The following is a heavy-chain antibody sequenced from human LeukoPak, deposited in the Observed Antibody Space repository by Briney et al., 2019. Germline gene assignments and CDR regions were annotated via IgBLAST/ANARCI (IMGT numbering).Heavy chain of an antibody. V-gene: IGHV4-39*07. Sequence: SQTLSLTCTVSGGSISSSSYYWGWIRQPPGKGLEWIGRIYYSGSTYYNPSLKSRVTISVDTSKNQFSLKLSSVTAADTAVYYCATQGRYQLPYRYYFDYWGQGTLVTVSS. CDR1: GGSISSSSYY. CDR3: ATQGRYQLPYRYYFDY. J-gene: IGHJ4*02. CDR2: IYYSGST. D-gene: IGHD2-2*01.